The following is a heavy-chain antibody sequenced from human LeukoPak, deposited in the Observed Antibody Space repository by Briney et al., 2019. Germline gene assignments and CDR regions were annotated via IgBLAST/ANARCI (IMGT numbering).Heavy chain of an antibody. CDR2: ISSNGGST. CDR3: ARDYYDSSGPAGY. CDR1: GFTFSSYA. J-gene: IGHJ4*02. V-gene: IGHV3-64*01. D-gene: IGHD3-22*01. Sequence: GGSLRLSCAASGFTFSSYAMYWVRQDPGKGLEYVSAISSNGGSTYYANSVKGRFTISRDNSKNTLYLQMGSLRAEDMAVYYCARDYYDSSGPAGYWGQGTLVTVSS.